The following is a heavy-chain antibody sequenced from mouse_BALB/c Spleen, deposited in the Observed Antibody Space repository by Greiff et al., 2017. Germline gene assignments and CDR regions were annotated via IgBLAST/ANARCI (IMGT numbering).Heavy chain of an antibody. J-gene: IGHJ3*01. D-gene: IGHD2-4*01. CDR3: ARHFYDYEFAY. CDR1: GFTFSSYT. Sequence: EVMLVESGGGLVKPGGSLKLSCAASGFTFSSYTMSWVRQTPEKRLEWVAYISNGGGSTYYPDTVKGRFTISRDNAKNTLYLQMSSLKSEDTAMYYCARHFYDYEFAYWGQGTLVTVSA. V-gene: IGHV5-12-2*01. CDR2: ISNGGGST.